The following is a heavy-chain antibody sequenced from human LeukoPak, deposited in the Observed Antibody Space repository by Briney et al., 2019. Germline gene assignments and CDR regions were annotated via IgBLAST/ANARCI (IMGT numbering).Heavy chain of an antibody. CDR1: GFTFSSYA. J-gene: IGHJ4*02. D-gene: IGHD2-2*02. V-gene: IGHV3-23*01. CDR3: AKDVVVVPGAISNFDY. Sequence: PGGSLRLSCAASGFTFSSYAMSWVRQAPGKGLEWVSGISGSGDNTYYADSVKGRFTISRDNSKNTLYLQMNSLRAEDTALYYCAKDVVVVPGAISNFDYWGQGTLVTVSS. CDR2: ISGSGDNT.